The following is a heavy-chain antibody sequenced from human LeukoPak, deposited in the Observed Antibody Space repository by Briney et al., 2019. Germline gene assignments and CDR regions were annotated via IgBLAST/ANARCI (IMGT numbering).Heavy chain of an antibody. CDR3: ARGPGIYDFWSGYCPY. D-gene: IGHD3-3*01. CDR2: MNPNSGNT. J-gene: IGHJ4*02. CDR1: GYTFTSYD. V-gene: IGHV1-8*01. Sequence: ASVKVSCKASGYTFTSYDINWVRQAPGQGLEWMGWMNPNSGNTGYAQKFQGRVTMTRNTSISTAYMELSRLRSEDTAVYYCARGPGIYDFWSGYCPYWGQGTLVTVSS.